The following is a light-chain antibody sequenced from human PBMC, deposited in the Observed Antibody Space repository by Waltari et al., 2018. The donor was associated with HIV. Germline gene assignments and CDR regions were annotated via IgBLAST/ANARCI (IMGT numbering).Light chain of an antibody. CDR3: SSYASTRSLI. CDR2: EVP. CDR1: NSDIGTYNY. V-gene: IGLV2-14*03. Sequence: QSALTQPASVSGSPGQSITISCTGTNSDIGTYNYVSWYQQHPGTSPKLIIYEVPNRPSGVSTRFSGSKSGNTASLFISGLQAEDEADYFCSSYASTRSLIFGGGTELTVL. J-gene: IGLJ2*01.